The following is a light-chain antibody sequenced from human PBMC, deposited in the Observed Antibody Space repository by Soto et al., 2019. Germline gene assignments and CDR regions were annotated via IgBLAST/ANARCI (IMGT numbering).Light chain of an antibody. J-gene: IGLJ1*01. V-gene: IGLV2-14*03. Sequence: QSALTQPASVSGSSGQSITISCTGTSSDVGGYNYVSWYQQHPGKAPKLMIYDVSNWPSGVSNRFSGSKSGNTASLTISGLQAEDEADYSCSSYTSSATYVFGTGTKVTVL. CDR2: DVS. CDR3: SSYTSSATYV. CDR1: SSDVGGYNY.